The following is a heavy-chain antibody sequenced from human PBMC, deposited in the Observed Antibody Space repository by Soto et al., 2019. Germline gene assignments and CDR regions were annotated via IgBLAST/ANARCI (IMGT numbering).Heavy chain of an antibody. CDR1: GGSFSGYY. J-gene: IGHJ6*02. CDR3: AGDRQFYHFWSGYQNEGPDRMDV. D-gene: IGHD3-3*02. Sequence: QVQLHPWGAGLLKPSETLSLTCAVYGGSFSGYYWPWLRQAPGKGLEWIGEINHSGGTNYNSSLKSRVTISVDTSKTQFSLIVYAVTAADTAVDYCAGDRQFYHFWSGYQNEGPDRMDVWGQGTTVIVSS. CDR2: INHSGGT. V-gene: IGHV4-34*01.